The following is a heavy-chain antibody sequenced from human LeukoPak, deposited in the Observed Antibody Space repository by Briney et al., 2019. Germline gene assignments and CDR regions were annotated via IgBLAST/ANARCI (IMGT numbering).Heavy chain of an antibody. J-gene: IGHJ6*02. V-gene: IGHV3-74*01. Sequence: GGSLRLSCAAPGYILCSCWMHWVRQAPGKGLVLVSRINGDGSTINYADCVKDRFTISRDNAKNILYWQMNSLRAEDRALYYCARGGGCSGSPVKYGTDGWGQGTTVTVSS. CDR1: GYILCSCW. D-gene: IGHD2-15*01. CDR3: ARGGGCSGSPVKYGTDG. CDR2: INGDGSTI.